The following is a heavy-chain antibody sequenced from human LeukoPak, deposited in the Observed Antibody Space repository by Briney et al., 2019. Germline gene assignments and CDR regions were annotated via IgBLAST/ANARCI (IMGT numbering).Heavy chain of an antibody. Sequence: PVGSLRLSSAASGFSFTNDAMTWVRQAPGKGLEWVSAIRGDDGSTGYADSVKGRFTISRDNAKNSLYLQMNSLRDEDTAVYYCARGTYYSDCWGQGTLVTVSS. J-gene: IGHJ4*02. V-gene: IGHV3-20*03. CDR1: GFSFTNDA. CDR3: ARGTYYSDC. CDR2: IRGDDGST.